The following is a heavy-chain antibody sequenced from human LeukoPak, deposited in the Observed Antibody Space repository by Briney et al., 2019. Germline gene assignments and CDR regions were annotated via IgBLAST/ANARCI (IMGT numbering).Heavy chain of an antibody. D-gene: IGHD1-1*01. CDR2: IKQDGSEK. CDR1: GFTFSSYW. J-gene: IGHJ4*02. Sequence: SGGSLRLSCTAYGFTFSSYWTSWVRQAPGKGLEWMDNIKQDGSEKYYVDSVKGRFATSRDNAKNSLYLQMNSLRAEDTAVYYCATVHDSSLDYWGPGTLVTVSS. V-gene: IGHV3-7*01. CDR3: ATVHDSSLDY.